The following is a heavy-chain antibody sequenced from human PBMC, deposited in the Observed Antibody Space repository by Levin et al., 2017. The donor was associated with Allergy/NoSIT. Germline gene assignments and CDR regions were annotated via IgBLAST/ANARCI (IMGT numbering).Heavy chain of an antibody. CDR1: GFTFTSYA. CDR2: ISYDGTNR. CDR3: AKTGSAWYSYGWFDS. V-gene: IGHV3-30*18. J-gene: IGHJ5*01. Sequence: GESLKISCAASGFTFTSYAMHWVRQAPGKGLEWVAVISYDGTNRDYADSVKGRFTISRENSKNTLVLYMNSLRPEDTAVYYCAKTGSAWYSYGWFDSWGQGTPVTVSS. D-gene: IGHD6-19*01.